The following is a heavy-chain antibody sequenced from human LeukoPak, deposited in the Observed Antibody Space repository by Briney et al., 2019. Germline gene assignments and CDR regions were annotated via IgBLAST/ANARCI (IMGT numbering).Heavy chain of an antibody. Sequence: SETLSLTCTVSGGSIGSTNYYWGWIRQPPGKGLEWIGSIYYSGSTYYNPSLKSRVTISVDTSKTQFSLKVSSVTAADTAVYYCARGRTGYQLLPTKRNSDYYYMDVWGKGTTVTVSS. D-gene: IGHD2-2*01. CDR1: GGSIGSTNYY. J-gene: IGHJ6*03. CDR2: IYYSGST. CDR3: ARGRTGYQLLPTKRNSDYYYMDV. V-gene: IGHV4-39*07.